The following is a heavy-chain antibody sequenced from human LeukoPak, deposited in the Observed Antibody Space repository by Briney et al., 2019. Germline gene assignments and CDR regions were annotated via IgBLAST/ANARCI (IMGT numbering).Heavy chain of an antibody. V-gene: IGHV4-39*07. J-gene: IGHJ4*02. CDR2: INHSGST. CDR3: ARDGYNYYFDY. D-gene: IGHD5-24*01. Sequence: PSETLSLTCTVSGGSISSSTYYWGWIRQPPGKGLEWIGEINHSGSTNYNPSLKSRVTISVDTSKNQFSLKLSSVTAADTAVYYCARDGYNYYFDYWGQGTLVTVSS. CDR1: GGSISSSTYY.